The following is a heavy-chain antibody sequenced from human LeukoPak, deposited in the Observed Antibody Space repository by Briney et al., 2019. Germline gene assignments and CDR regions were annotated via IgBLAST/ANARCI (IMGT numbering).Heavy chain of an antibody. CDR2: IYTSGST. V-gene: IGHV4-61*02. D-gene: IGHD2-15*01. J-gene: IGHJ5*01. Sequence: PSETLSLTCTVSGGSISSSSYYWSWIRQPAGKGLQWIGRIYTSGSTNYNPSLKSRVTMSVDTSKNQFSLKLSSVTAADTAVYYCARYLGGSYFDSWGQGTLVTVSS. CDR1: GGSISSSSYY. CDR3: ARYLGGSYFDS.